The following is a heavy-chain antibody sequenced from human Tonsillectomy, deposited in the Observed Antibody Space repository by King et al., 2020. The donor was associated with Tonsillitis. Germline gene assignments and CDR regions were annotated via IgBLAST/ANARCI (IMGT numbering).Heavy chain of an antibody. J-gene: IGHJ4*02. D-gene: IGHD3-22*01. CDR1: GYSISNGYY. Sequence: QLQESGPGLVKPSETLSLTCTVSGYSISNGYYWGWVRPPPGKGLEWIGPIYHSGSTHYTPSLKSRVTMSVDTYKNMFPRKMYSVTAADTAVYYCARTVSLFSMIVVVFDSWGQGTLVTVSS. CDR2: IYHSGST. CDR3: ARTVSLFSMIVVVFDS. V-gene: IGHV4-38-2*02.